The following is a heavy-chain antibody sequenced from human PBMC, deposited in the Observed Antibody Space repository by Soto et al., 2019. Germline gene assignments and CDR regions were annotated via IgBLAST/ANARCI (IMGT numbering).Heavy chain of an antibody. V-gene: IGHV3-23*01. CDR2: IRDDGGGT. J-gene: IGHJ4*02. CDR3: ANDDPGDSLFDF. Sequence: GGSLRLSCAASGFIFRNYGMNWVRQAPGKGLEWVSAIRDDGGGTYYADSVKGRFTISRDNSRNTLYLQMNSLSAEDTVLSYCANDDPGDSLFDFGGQGPLVTVYS. CDR1: GFIFRNYG. D-gene: IGHD4-17*01.